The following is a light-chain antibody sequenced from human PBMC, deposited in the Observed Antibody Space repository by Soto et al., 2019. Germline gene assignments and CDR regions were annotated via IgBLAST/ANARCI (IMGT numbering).Light chain of an antibody. CDR2: EVS. J-gene: IGLJ2*01. Sequence: QSALTQPASVSGSPGQSITISCTGTSSDVGSYNLVSWYQQHPGKAPKLMIYEVSKRPSGVSNRFSGSKSGNTASLTISGLQAEDEAEYDCCSYAGSSTLVFGGGTTLTVL. CDR3: CSYAGSSTLV. V-gene: IGLV2-23*02. CDR1: SSDVGSYNL.